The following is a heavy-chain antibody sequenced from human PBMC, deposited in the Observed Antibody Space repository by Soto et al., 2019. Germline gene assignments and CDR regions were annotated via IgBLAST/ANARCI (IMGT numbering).Heavy chain of an antibody. Sequence: QLQLQESGPGLVKPSETLSLTCTVSGGSISSSSYYWGWIRQPPGKGLEWIGSIYYSGSTYYNPSLKSRVTISVDTSKNQFSLKLSSVTAADTAVYYCARLWEILTGLYYFDYWGQGTLVTVSS. CDR1: GGSISSSSYY. V-gene: IGHV4-39*01. CDR3: ARLWEILTGLYYFDY. CDR2: IYYSGST. J-gene: IGHJ4*02. D-gene: IGHD3-9*01.